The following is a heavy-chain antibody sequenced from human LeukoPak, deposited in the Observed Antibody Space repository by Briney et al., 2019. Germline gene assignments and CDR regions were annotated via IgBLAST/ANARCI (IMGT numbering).Heavy chain of an antibody. D-gene: IGHD3-10*01. Sequence: GGSLRLSCAASGFTFSSYSMNWVRQAPGKGLEWVSCISSSSSYIYYADSVKGRFTISRDNAKNSLYLQMNSLRAEDTAVYYCARVLVRGVMDNYGMDVWGKGTTVTVSS. CDR1: GFTFSSYS. CDR2: ISSSSSYI. CDR3: ARVLVRGVMDNYGMDV. J-gene: IGHJ6*04. V-gene: IGHV3-21*01.